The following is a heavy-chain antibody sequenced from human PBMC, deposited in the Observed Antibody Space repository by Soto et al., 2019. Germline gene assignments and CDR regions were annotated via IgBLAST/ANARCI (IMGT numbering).Heavy chain of an antibody. J-gene: IGHJ6*03. Sequence: GGSLRLSCAASGFTFSSYAMSWVRQAPGKGLEWVSAISGSGGSTYYADSVKGRFTISRDNSKNTLYLRMNSLRAEDTAVYYCAKGVKSIAALFHMDVWGKGTTVTVSS. V-gene: IGHV3-23*01. CDR1: GFTFSSYA. CDR3: AKGVKSIAALFHMDV. D-gene: IGHD6-6*01. CDR2: ISGSGGST.